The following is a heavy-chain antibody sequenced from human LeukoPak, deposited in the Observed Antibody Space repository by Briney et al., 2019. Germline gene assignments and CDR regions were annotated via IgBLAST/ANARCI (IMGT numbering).Heavy chain of an antibody. J-gene: IGHJ4*02. CDR3: TRDTGGSGSYPDY. CDR2: IKQDGSER. V-gene: IGHV3-7*01. CDR1: GFTFSSYW. Sequence: GGSLRPSCAASGFTFSSYWMTWVRQTPGKGLEWVANIKQDGSERYFWDSVRDRFTISRDNAKNSLSLQMNSLRAEDTGVYYCTRDTGGSGSYPDYWGQGTLVTVSS. D-gene: IGHD1-26*01.